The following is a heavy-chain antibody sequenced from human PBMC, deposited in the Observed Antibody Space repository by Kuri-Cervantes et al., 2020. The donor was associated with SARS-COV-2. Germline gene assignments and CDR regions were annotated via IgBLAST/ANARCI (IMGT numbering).Heavy chain of an antibody. Sequence: SETLSLTCTVSGGSISSYYWSWIRQPPGKGLEWIGYIYYSGSTNYNPSLKSRVTISVDTSKNQFSLKLSSVTAADTAVYYCAREGYDSSGLVDYWGQGTLVTVSS. CDR2: IYYSGST. J-gene: IGHJ4*02. CDR1: GGSISSYY. CDR3: AREGYDSSGLVDY. D-gene: IGHD3-22*01. V-gene: IGHV4-59*01.